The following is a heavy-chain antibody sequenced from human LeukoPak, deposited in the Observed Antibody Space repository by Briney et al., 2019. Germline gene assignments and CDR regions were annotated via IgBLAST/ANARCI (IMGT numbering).Heavy chain of an antibody. CDR3: TKNAGRGRPNDF. V-gene: IGHV4-59*02. CDR1: GDSVSSFY. D-gene: IGHD2-15*01. Sequence: PSETLSLTCSVSGDSVSSFYWSWIRQPPGKGLEWIGYIYNSGIINYNPSLKSRVTISLDTSKNQFSLTLSSVTAADTAMYYCTKNAGRGRPNDFWGQGTLVTVSS. CDR2: IYNSGII. J-gene: IGHJ4*02.